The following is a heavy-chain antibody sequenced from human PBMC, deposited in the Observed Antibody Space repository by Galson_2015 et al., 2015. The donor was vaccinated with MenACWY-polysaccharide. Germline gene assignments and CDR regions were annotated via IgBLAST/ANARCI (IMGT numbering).Heavy chain of an antibody. CDR2: MSYSGRG. J-gene: IGHJ5*02. V-gene: IGHV4-61*01. Sequence: SETLSLTCTVSGDSVTSATYYWSWLRQSPGKGLEWIGYMSYSGRGNYNPSLKSRVTVFLDTSKNQFSLRLTSVTAADTAMYYCAREPTYSGSFGWFDPWGQGTLVTVSS. D-gene: IGHD1-26*01. CDR1: GDSVTSATYY. CDR3: AREPTYSGSFGWFDP.